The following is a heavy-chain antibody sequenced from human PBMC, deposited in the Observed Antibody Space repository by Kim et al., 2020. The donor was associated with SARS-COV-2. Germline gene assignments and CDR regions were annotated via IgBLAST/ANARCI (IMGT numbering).Heavy chain of an antibody. CDR1: GFTFSSPY. CDR2: INGNGAYT. J-gene: IGHJ4*02. Sequence: GGSLRLSCIVSGFTFSSPYMSWVRQAPGKGLEWVSSINGNGAYTYYGDSVKGRFTITRDNPEKTLYLQISSLGADDTAVYYGAKDARMLASYWGQGTLVTVSS. V-gene: IGHV3-23*01. CDR3: AKDARMLASY. D-gene: IGHD2-8*01.